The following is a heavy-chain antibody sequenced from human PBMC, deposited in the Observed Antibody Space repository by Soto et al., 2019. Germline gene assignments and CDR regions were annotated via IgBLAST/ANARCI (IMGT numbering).Heavy chain of an antibody. J-gene: IGHJ5*02. CDR2: ISGSGGST. V-gene: IGHV3-23*01. CDR3: AKNPAVVVVPAARAAIRKAISLFDP. CDR1: GFTFSSYA. D-gene: IGHD2-2*01. Sequence: GGSLRLSCAASGFTFSSYAMSWVRQAPGKGLEWVSAISGSGGSTYYADSVKGRFTISRDNSKNTLYLQMNSLRAEDTAVYYCAKNPAVVVVPAARAAIRKAISLFDPWGQGTLVTVSS.